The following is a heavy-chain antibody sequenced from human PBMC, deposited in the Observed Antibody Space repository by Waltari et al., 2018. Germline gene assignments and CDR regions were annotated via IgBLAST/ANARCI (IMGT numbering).Heavy chain of an antibody. CDR3: ARTIANWYFDL. Sequence: QLQLQESGPGLVKPSETLSLTCTVSGGSISSSSYYWGWIRQPPGKGLEWIGSIYYSGRTYYNPSLKSRVTRSVDTAKNQFSLKLSSVTAADTAVYYCARTIANWYFDLWGRGTLVTVSS. V-gene: IGHV4-39*07. CDR2: IYYSGRT. J-gene: IGHJ2*01. CDR1: GGSISSSSYY. D-gene: IGHD3-3*01.